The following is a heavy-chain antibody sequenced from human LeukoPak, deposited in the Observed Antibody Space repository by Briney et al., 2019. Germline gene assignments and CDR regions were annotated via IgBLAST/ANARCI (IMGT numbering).Heavy chain of an antibody. CDR2: INWNGGST. D-gene: IGHD2-15*01. V-gene: IGHV3-20*01. Sequence: PGGSLRLSCAASGFTFSSYAMSWVRQAPGKGLEWVSGINWNGGSTGYADSVKGRFTISRDNAKNSLYLQMNSLRAEDTALYHCARGPYSGYYYYMDVWGKGTTVTVSS. CDR1: GFTFSSYA. CDR3: ARGPYSGYYYYMDV. J-gene: IGHJ6*03.